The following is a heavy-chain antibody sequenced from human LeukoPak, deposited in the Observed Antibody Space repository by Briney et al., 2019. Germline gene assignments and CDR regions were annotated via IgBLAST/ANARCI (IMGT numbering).Heavy chain of an antibody. CDR2: INPNSGDT. CDR1: GYTFTGYH. D-gene: IGHD5-24*01. CDR3: ARVAVEMASWFDP. J-gene: IGHJ5*02. V-gene: IGHV1-2*02. Sequence: ASVKVSCKASGYTFTGYHMHWVRQAPGQGLEWMGWINPNSGDTNYAQKFQGRVTMTRDTPISTAYVELSRLRSDDTAVYYCARVAVEMASWFDPWGQGTLVTVSS.